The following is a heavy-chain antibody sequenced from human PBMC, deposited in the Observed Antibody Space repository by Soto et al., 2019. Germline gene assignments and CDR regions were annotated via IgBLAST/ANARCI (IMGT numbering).Heavy chain of an antibody. V-gene: IGHV4-59*08. CDR2: IYYSGST. Sequence: QVQLQGSGPGLVKPSETLSLTGTVSGGSISSHYWSWILQPPGQGLEWSGYIYYSGSTNYNPSLKSRVTISVDTSTSQFSLRLGSVTAADTAVYFCARLDGYGHYFDYWGKGALVTVSS. CDR3: ARLDGYGHYFDY. D-gene: IGHD5-12*01. J-gene: IGHJ4*02. CDR1: GGSISSHY.